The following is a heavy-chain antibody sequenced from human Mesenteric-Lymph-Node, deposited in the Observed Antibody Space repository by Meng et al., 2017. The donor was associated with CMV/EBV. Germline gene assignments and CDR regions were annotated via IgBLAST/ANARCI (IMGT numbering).Heavy chain of an antibody. Sequence: ASVKVSCKASGYTFTGYYMHWVRQAPGQGLEWMGWINPNSGGTNYAQKFQGRVTMTRDTSISTAYMELSRLRSDDTAVYYCARDPEWELLRPHHFAYWGQGTLVTVSS. V-gene: IGHV1-2*02. CDR1: GYTFTGYY. J-gene: IGHJ4*02. D-gene: IGHD1-26*01. CDR2: INPNSGGT. CDR3: ARDPEWELLRPHHFAY.